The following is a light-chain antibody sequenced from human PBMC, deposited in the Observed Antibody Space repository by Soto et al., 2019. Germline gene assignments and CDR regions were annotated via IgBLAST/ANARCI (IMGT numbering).Light chain of an antibody. CDR2: GAS. CDR3: QQYNNWRRT. J-gene: IGKJ1*01. Sequence: EIVITQSPATLSVSPGERATLSCRASQSVSSNLAWYQQKPGQAPRLLIYGASTRATGIPARFSGSGSGTEFTLTISSLQSEDFAVYYCQQYNNWRRTFGQGTKVDIK. V-gene: IGKV3-15*01. CDR1: QSVSSN.